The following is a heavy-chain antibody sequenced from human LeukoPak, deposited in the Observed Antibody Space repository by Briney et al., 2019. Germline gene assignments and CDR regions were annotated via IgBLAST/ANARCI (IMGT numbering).Heavy chain of an antibody. CDR2: INWNGGST. J-gene: IGHJ4*02. D-gene: IGHD2-15*01. CDR3: ARDGSSGNYFDY. Sequence: GGSLRLSCAASGFTFADYGMSWVRQAPGKGLEWVSGINWNGGSTGYADSVKGRFTISRDNAKNSLYLQMNSLRAEDTALYYCARDGSSGNYFDYWGQGTLVTVSS. V-gene: IGHV3-20*04. CDR1: GFTFADYG.